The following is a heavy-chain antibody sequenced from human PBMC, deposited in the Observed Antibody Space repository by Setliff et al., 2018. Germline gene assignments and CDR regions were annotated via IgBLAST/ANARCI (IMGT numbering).Heavy chain of an antibody. J-gene: IGHJ6*03. Sequence: ASVKVSCKASAFTKYYVHWVRQAPGQGLEWMRWNSVYARRFQGRVTMTIDTPTSTAYMELSSLRSEDTAVYYCVREGVDSRSSTDYRYYMDVWGKGTTVTVSS. CDR1: AFTKYY. CDR2: NSV. D-gene: IGHD3-22*01. V-gene: IGHV1-46*01. CDR3: VREGVDSRSSTDYRYYMDV.